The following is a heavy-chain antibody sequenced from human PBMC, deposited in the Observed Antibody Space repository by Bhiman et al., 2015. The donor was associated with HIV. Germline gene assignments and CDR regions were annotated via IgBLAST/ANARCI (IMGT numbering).Heavy chain of an antibody. CDR2: ISYDGSNN. V-gene: IGHV3-30*04. CDR1: GFTFSSYT. CDR3: ARDRPYNWNWGNHYYGMDV. D-gene: IGHD1-7*01. Sequence: QVQLVESGGGVVQSGRSLWVSCEASGFTFSSYTMHWVRQAPGKGLEWVAVISYDGSNNYYADSVKGRFTISRDNSKNTLYLEMNSLRAEDTAMYYCARDRPYNWNWGNHYYGMDVWGQGTTVTVSS. J-gene: IGHJ6*02.